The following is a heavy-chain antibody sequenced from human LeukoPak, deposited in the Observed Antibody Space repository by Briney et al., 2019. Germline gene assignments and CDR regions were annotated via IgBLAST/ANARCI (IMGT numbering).Heavy chain of an antibody. CDR2: ISGSSSYI. D-gene: IGHD4-17*01. V-gene: IGHV3-21*01. J-gene: IGHJ4*02. Sequence: PGGSLRLSCAASGFTFSTYNMNWVRQAPGKGLEWVSSISGSSSYIYYADSVKGRFSISRDNAKNSLYLQMNSLRAEDTAVYYCARLPTVTFFDYWGQGTLVTVSS. CDR1: GFTFSTYN. CDR3: ARLPTVTFFDY.